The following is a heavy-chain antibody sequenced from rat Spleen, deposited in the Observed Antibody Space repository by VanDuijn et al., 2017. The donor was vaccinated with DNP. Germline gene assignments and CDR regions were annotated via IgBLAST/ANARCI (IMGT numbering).Heavy chain of an antibody. CDR3: ASIIAGIGYFDY. CDR2: IPYSVGTT. Sequence: EVQLVESGGGLVQPGRSLKLSCAASGFTFSDYNMAWIRQVPGRRLEWVASIPYSVGTTYYPDSVKGRFTMSRDNAKSTLYLQMDSLRSDDTATYHCASIIAGIGYFDYWGQGVMVTVSS. V-gene: IGHV5S10*01. J-gene: IGHJ2*01. D-gene: IGHD1-4*01. CDR1: GFTFSDYN.